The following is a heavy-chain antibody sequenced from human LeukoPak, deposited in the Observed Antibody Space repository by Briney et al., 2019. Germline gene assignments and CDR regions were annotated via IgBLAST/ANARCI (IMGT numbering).Heavy chain of an antibody. CDR2: ISGSGGST. V-gene: IGHV3-23*01. Sequence: GGSLRLSCAASGFTFSSYAMSWVRQAPGKGLEWVSAISGSGGSTYYADSVKGRFTISRDNSKNTLYLQMNSLRAEDTAEYYCAKGDRYSSGFDYWGQGTLVTVSS. D-gene: IGHD6-19*01. CDR3: AKGDRYSSGFDY. CDR1: GFTFSSYA. J-gene: IGHJ4*02.